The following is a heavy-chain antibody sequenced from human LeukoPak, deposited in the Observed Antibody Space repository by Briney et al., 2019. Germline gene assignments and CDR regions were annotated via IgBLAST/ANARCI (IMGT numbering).Heavy chain of an antibody. CDR1: GGTFSSYA. CDR3: AIGETIFDY. D-gene: IGHD4/OR15-4a*01. CDR2: IIPILGIA. Sequence: SVKVSCKASGGTFSSYAISWVQQAPGQGLEWMGRIIPILGIANYAQKFQGRVTITADKSTSTAYMELSSLRSEDTAVYYCAIGETIFDYWGQGTLVTVSS. V-gene: IGHV1-69*04. J-gene: IGHJ4*02.